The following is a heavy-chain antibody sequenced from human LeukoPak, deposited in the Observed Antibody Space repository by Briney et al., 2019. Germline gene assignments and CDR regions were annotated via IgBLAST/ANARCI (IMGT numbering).Heavy chain of an antibody. CDR1: GFTFSSYA. J-gene: IGHJ4*02. CDR3: AKLLAVTNSYYFNY. Sequence: GESLRLSCAASGFTFSSYAMSWVRQTPGKGLEWVSTISGSGSGGSTYYADSVKGRFTISRDNSKDTLYLQMNSLRAEDTAVYYCAKLLAVTNSYYFNYWGQGTLVTVPS. V-gene: IGHV3-23*01. D-gene: IGHD6-19*01. CDR2: ISGSGSGGST.